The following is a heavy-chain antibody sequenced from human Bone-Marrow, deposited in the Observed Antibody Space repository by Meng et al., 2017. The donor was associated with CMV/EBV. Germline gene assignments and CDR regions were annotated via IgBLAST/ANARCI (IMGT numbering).Heavy chain of an antibody. CDR3: RCVPQDAFDI. J-gene: IGHJ3*02. CDR1: GFTFSSYG. V-gene: IGHV3-30*02. CDR2: IRYDGSNK. D-gene: IGHD2-21*01. Sequence: GESLKISCAASGFTFSSYGMHWVRQAPGKGLEWVAFIRYDGSNKYYADSVKGRFTISRDNSKNTLYLQMNSLRAEDTAVYYCRCVPQDAFDIWGQGTMVTVSS.